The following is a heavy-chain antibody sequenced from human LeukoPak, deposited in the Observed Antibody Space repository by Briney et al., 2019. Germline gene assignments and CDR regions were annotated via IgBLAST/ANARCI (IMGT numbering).Heavy chain of an antibody. D-gene: IGHD6-19*01. J-gene: IGHJ5*02. CDR3: AREIGSSGWLRFDP. V-gene: IGHV4-59*01. Sequence: PSETLSLTCTVSGGSISSYYWSWIRQPPGEGLEWIGYIYYSGSTNYNPSLKSRVTISVDTSKNQFSLKLSSVTAADTAVYYCAREIGSSGWLRFDPWGQGTLVTVSS. CDR1: GGSISSYY. CDR2: IYYSGST.